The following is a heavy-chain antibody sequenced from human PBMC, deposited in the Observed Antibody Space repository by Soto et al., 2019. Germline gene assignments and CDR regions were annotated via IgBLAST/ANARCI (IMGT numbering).Heavy chain of an antibody. CDR1: GFTFSSYA. D-gene: IGHD4-17*01. J-gene: IGHJ5*02. CDR3: AKDVFSKDGVSWFDP. CDR2: ISGSGGST. V-gene: IGHV3-23*01. Sequence: GGSLRLSCAASGFTFSSYAMSWVRQAPGKGLEWVSAISGSGGSTYYADSVKGRFTIFRDNSKNTLYLQMNSLRAEDTAVYYCAKDVFSKDGVSWFDPWGQGTLVTVSS.